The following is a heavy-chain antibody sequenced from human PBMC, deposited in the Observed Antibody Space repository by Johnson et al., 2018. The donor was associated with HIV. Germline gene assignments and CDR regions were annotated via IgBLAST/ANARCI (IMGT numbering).Heavy chain of an antibody. Sequence: QVQLVESGGGVVQPGRSLRLSCAASGFTFSSYGMHWVRQAPGKGLEWVAVISYDGSNKYYADSVKGRFTISRDNSKNTLYLQMNSLKNEDTAVYYCATDVYPGPRYQLLHRGIWGHGTMITVSS. V-gene: IGHV3-30*03. D-gene: IGHD2-2*01. J-gene: IGHJ3*02. CDR1: GFTFSSYG. CDR3: ATDVYPGPRYQLLHRGI. CDR2: ISYDGSNK.